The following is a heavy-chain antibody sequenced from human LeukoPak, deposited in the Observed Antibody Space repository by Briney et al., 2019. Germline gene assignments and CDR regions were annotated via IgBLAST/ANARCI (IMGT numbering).Heavy chain of an antibody. D-gene: IGHD6-13*01. V-gene: IGHV3-21*01. CDR3: ARDKESSSWAKSYYFDY. J-gene: IGHJ4*02. Sequence: GGSLRLSCAASGFTFSSYTMNWVRQAPGKGLEWVSSISSSSSYIYYADSVKGRLTISRDNAKNSLYLQMNSLRAEDTAVYYCARDKESSSWAKSYYFDYWGQGTLVTVSS. CDR2: ISSSSSYI. CDR1: GFTFSSYT.